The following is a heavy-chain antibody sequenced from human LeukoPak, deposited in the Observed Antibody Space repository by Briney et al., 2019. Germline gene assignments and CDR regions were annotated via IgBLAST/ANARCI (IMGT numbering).Heavy chain of an antibody. CDR1: GFTFSSAW. V-gene: IGHV3-15*01. J-gene: IGHJ6*02. D-gene: IGHD4-17*01. CDR2: IKSKTDGGTT. CDR3: TKATTVTNYYYYGMDV. Sequence: GGSLRLSCAASGFTFSSAWMSWVRQAPGKGLEWVGRIKSKTDGGTTDYAAPVNGRFTISRDDSKNTLYLQMNSLKTEDTAVYYCTKATTVTNYYYYGMDVWGQGTTVTVSS.